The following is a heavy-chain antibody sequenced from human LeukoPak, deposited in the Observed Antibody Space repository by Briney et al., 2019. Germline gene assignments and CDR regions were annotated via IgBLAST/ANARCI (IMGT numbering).Heavy chain of an antibody. V-gene: IGHV3-48*04. CDR1: GFTFSSYS. D-gene: IGHD3-22*01. J-gene: IGHJ2*01. CDR2: ISSSSSTI. CDR3: ARKALGFYDSSGYRQEYYWYFDL. Sequence: GGSLRLSCAASGFTFSSYSMNWVRQAPGKGLEWVSYISSSSSTIYYADSVKGRFTISRDNAKNSLYLQMNSLRAEDTAVYYCARKALGFYDSSGYRQEYYWYFDLWGRGTLVTVSS.